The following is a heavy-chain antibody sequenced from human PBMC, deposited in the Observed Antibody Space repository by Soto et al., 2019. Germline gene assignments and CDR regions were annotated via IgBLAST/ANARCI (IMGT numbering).Heavy chain of an antibody. Sequence: PGGSLRLSCAASGFTFSSYGMHWVRQAPGKGLEWVAVIWYDGSNKYYADSVKGRFTISRDNSKNTLYLQMNSLRAEDTAVYYCARSPYIVLVPAAGSGSFDYWGQGTLVTVSS. V-gene: IGHV3-33*01. CDR2: IWYDGSNK. D-gene: IGHD2-2*01. CDR3: ARSPYIVLVPAAGSGSFDY. J-gene: IGHJ4*02. CDR1: GFTFSSYG.